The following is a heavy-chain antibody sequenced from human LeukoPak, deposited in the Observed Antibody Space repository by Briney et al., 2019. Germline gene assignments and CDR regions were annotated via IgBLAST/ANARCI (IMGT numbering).Heavy chain of an antibody. D-gene: IGHD6-13*01. CDR1: GFTFSSYW. Sequence: GGSLRLSCAASGFTFSSYWMSWVRQAPGKGLEWVANINQDRSAKYYVDSVKGRFTISRDNAKNSLYLQMNSLRAEDTAVYYCAREGSSSWYIGIDYWGQGTLVTVSS. CDR2: INQDRSAK. J-gene: IGHJ4*02. V-gene: IGHV3-7*03. CDR3: AREGSSSWYIGIDY.